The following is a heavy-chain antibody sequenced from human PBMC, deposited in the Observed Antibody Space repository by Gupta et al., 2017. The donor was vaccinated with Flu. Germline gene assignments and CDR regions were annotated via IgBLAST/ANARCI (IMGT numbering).Heavy chain of an antibody. D-gene: IGHD2-2*02. Sequence: QVQLVQSGAEVKKPGASVKVSCKASGYTFTGYYLHWVRQAPGQVLEWMGRINPHSGGTNYEQKFQGRVTMTRDTSISTAYMELSRLRSDDTAVYYCAREKYCSTTSCYRWFDPWGQGTLVTVSS. CDR2: INPHSGGT. J-gene: IGHJ5*02. V-gene: IGHV1-2*06. CDR3: AREKYCSTTSCYRWFDP. CDR1: GYTFTGYY.